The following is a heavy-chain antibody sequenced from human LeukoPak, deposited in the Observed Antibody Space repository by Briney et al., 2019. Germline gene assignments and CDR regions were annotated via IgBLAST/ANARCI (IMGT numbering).Heavy chain of an antibody. J-gene: IGHJ4*02. V-gene: IGHV4-34*01. CDR2: INHSGST. D-gene: IGHD3-9*01. Sequence: SETLSLTCAVYGGSFSGYYWSWIRQPPGKGLEWIGEINHSGSTNYNPSLKSRVTISVDTSKNQFSLKLSSVTAADTAVYYCARRRRTRLRYFGWLPSYFDYWGQGTLVTVSS. CDR1: GGSFSGYY. CDR3: ARRRRTRLRYFGWLPSYFDY.